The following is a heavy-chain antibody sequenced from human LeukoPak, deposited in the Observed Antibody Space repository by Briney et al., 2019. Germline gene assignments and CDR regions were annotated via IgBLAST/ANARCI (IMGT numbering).Heavy chain of an antibody. J-gene: IGHJ4*02. V-gene: IGHV4-34*01. CDR2: INHSGST. D-gene: IGHD1-26*01. Sequence: SETLSLTCAVYGGSFSGYYWSWIRQPPGKGLEWIGEINHSGSTNYNPSLKSRVTISVDTSKNQFSLKLSSVTAADTAVYYCARSIVGATKSGFDYWGQGTLVTVSS. CDR3: ARSIVGATKSGFDY. CDR1: GGSFSGYY.